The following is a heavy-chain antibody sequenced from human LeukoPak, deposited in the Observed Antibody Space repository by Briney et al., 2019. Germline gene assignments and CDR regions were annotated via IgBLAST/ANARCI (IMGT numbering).Heavy chain of an antibody. CDR3: ARRNHRYCSSTSCYDY. J-gene: IGHJ4*02. V-gene: IGHV5-51*01. D-gene: IGHD2-2*01. Sequence: GESLKISCKGSGYSFTSYWIGWVRQMPGKGLEWMGIIYPGDSDTRYSPSFQGQVTISADKSISTAYLQWSSLKASDTATYYCARRNHRYCSSTSCYDYWGQGTLVTVSS. CDR2: IYPGDSDT. CDR1: GYSFTSYW.